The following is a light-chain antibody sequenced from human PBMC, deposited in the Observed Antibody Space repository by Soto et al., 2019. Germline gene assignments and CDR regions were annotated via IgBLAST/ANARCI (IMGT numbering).Light chain of an antibody. CDR2: EVS. CDR1: SSDVGGYNY. V-gene: IGLV2-14*01. J-gene: IGLJ3*02. Sequence: QSALTQPASVSGSPGQSITISCTGTSSDVGGYNYVSWYQQHPGKVPKLMISEVSDRPSGVSNRFSGSKSGNTASLTISGLQAEDEANYYCSSYTITSAYWVFGGGTKVTVL. CDR3: SSYTITSAYWV.